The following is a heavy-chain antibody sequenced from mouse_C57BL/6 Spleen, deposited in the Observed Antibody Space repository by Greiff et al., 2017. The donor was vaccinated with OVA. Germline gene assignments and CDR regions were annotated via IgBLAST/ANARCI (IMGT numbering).Heavy chain of an antibody. V-gene: IGHV1-53*01. CDR1: GYTFTSYW. Sequence: QVQLQQPGTELVKPGASVKLSCTASGYTFTSYWMHWVKQRPGQGLEWIGNINPSNGGTNYNEKFKSKATLTVDKSSSTAYMQLSSLTSEDSAVYYCARYDYDYAWFAYWGQGTLVTVSA. CDR3: ARYDYDYAWFAY. J-gene: IGHJ3*01. D-gene: IGHD2-4*01. CDR2: INPSNGGT.